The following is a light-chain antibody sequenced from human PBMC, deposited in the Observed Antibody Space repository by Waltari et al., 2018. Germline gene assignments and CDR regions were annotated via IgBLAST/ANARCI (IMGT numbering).Light chain of an antibody. CDR2: DVY. Sequence: QSALTQPASVSGSPGQSIITSCRGPSSDVGGYYSFSWFQQFPGKAPKLIIYDVYKRPSGVSDRFSGSKSGNTASLTISGLQAEDEADYYCSSHTSSSTFARVFGGGTKLTVL. J-gene: IGLJ3*02. CDR3: SSHTSSSTFARV. V-gene: IGLV2-14*01. CDR1: SSDVGGYYS.